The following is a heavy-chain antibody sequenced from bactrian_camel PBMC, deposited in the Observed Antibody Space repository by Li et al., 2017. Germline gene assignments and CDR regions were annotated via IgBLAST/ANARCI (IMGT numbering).Heavy chain of an antibody. CDR1: GFTAPSHC. Sequence: HVQLVESGGGSVQVGGSLRLSCAGSGFTAPSHCMGWFRQFPGREREGIGALGSDGVSTIAPSVRDRVTISVNSANDTLYLQMNSLKPEDTAMYYCAARDSRCGWFVYQLRPTDFPYWGQGTQVTVS. J-gene: IGHJ6*01. CDR3: AARDSRCGWFVYQLRPTDFPY. D-gene: IGHD3*01. CDR2: LGSDGVS. V-gene: IGHV3S55*01.